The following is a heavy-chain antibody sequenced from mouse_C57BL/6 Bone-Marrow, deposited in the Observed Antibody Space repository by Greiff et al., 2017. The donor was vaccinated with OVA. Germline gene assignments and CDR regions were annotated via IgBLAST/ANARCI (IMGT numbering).Heavy chain of an antibody. D-gene: IGHD4-1*01. V-gene: IGHV5-16*01. CDR3: ARGSWDAYYAMDY. J-gene: IGHJ4*01. CDR2: INYDGSST. CDR1: GFTFSDYY. Sequence: EVQLQQSEGGLVQPGRSLKLSCTASGFTFSDYYMAWVRQVPEKGLEWVANINYDGSSTYYLDSLKSRFIISRDNAKNILYLQRSSLNSEDTATYYWARGSWDAYYAMDYWGQGTSVTVSS.